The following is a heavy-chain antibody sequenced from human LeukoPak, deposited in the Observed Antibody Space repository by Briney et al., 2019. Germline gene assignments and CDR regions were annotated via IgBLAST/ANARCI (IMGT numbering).Heavy chain of an antibody. CDR1: GFTFSSYG. CDR2: ISYDGSNK. V-gene: IGHV3-30*18. J-gene: IGHJ6*02. D-gene: IGHD5-24*01. Sequence: PGGSLRLSCAASGFTFSSYGMHWVRQAPGKGLEWVAVISYDGSNKYYADSVKGRFTISRDNSKNTLYLQMNSLRAEDTAVYYCAKDTRRDGYKLSGMDVWGQGTTVTVSS. CDR3: AKDTRRDGYKLSGMDV.